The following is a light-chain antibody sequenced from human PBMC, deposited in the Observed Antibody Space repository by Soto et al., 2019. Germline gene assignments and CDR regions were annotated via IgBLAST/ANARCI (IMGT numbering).Light chain of an antibody. CDR1: QTVRNNY. V-gene: IGKV3D-20*02. Sequence: EFWLTQYPGTLSLSPGERATLSCGASQTVRNNYLAWYKQKPCQAPRLLIYDASSRATGIPDRLSGRGSGAEFTLTISSLEPEDFAVYYCQQRSDSITFGQGTRLEIK. CDR3: QQRSDSIT. CDR2: DAS. J-gene: IGKJ5*01.